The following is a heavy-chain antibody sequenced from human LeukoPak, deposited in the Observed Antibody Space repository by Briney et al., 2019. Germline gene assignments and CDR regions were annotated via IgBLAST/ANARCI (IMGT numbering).Heavy chain of an antibody. CDR1: GFTVSSNY. CDR3: ARGRPRISGWYVGWFDP. V-gene: IGHV3-66*01. D-gene: IGHD6-19*01. Sequence: GGSLRLSCAASGFTVSSNYMSWVRQAPGKGLEWVSVIYSGGSTYYADSVKGRFTISRDNSKNTLYLQMNSLRAEDTAVYYCARGRPRISGWYVGWFDPWGQGTLVTVSS. CDR2: IYSGGST. J-gene: IGHJ5*02.